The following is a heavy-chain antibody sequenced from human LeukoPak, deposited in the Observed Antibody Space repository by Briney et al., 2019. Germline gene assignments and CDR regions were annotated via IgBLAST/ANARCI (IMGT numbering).Heavy chain of an antibody. V-gene: IGHV4-59*08. D-gene: IGHD2-2*02. Sequence: PSETLSLTCTVSGGSISSYYWSWIRQPPGKGLEWIGYIYYSGSTNYNPSLKSRVTISVDTSKNQFSLKLSSVTAADTAVYYCARLPPKWLYVDQYYYYMDVWGKGTTVTVSS. CDR1: GGSISSYY. CDR2: IYYSGST. J-gene: IGHJ6*03. CDR3: ARLPPKWLYVDQYYYYMDV.